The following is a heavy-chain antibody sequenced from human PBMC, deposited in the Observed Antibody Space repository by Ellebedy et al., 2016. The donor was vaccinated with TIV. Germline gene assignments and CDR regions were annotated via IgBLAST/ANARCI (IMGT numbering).Heavy chain of an antibody. CDR2: IYHIGTT. CDR3: GDPPAGY. Sequence: MPGGSLRLSCTVSGGSMTGTNWWNWVRQPPGKGLEWIGEIYHIGTTNYNPSLESRVTISIDTSRNQFSLKLSSVTAADTAVYFCGDPPAGYWGQGILVTVSS. J-gene: IGHJ4*02. V-gene: IGHV4-4*01. CDR1: GGSMTGTNW.